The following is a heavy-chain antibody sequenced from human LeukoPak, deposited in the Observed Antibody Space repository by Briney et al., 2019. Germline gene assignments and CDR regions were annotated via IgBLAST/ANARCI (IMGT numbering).Heavy chain of an antibody. CDR1: GFTFSSYW. V-gene: IGHV3-74*01. CDR3: ARGDSSGWYHY. CDR2: INSDGSST. D-gene: IGHD6-19*01. J-gene: IGHJ4*02. Sequence: GGSLRLSCAAFGFTFSSYWMHWVRQAPGKGLVWVSRINSDGSSTSYADSVKGRFTISRDNAKNTLYLQMNSLRAEDTAVYYCARGDSSGWYHYWGQGTLVTVSS.